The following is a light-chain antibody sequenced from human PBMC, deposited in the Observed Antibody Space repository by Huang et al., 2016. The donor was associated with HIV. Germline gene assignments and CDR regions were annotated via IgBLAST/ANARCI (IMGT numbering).Light chain of an antibody. CDR2: AAS. Sequence: IQMTQSPPSLSASVGDSVTIACRASQNVNTYLNWYQQKPGQAPRLLIFAASRLRSGVPSRFSGSGSGTEFTLTISSLQLEDFATYYCQQRFSTTITFGQGTRLDIK. V-gene: IGKV1-39*01. CDR3: QQRFSTTIT. CDR1: QNVNTY. J-gene: IGKJ5*01.